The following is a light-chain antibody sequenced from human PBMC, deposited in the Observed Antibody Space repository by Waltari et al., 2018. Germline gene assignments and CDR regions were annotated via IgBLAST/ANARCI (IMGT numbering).Light chain of an antibody. J-gene: IGLJ2*01. CDR1: NIGSTR. Sequence: SYVLTQPPSVSVAPGKTARTTCGGNNIGSTRVNWYQQKPGQAPVLVVYDDSDRPSGIPERFSGSNSGNTATLTISRVEAGDEADYYCQVWDTSSNLHVVFGGGAKLTVL. CDR3: QVWDTSSNLHVV. V-gene: IGLV3-21*03. CDR2: DDS.